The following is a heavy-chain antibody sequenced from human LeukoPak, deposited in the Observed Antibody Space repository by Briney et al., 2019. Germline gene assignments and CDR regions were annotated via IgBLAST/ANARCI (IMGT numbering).Heavy chain of an antibody. J-gene: IGHJ3*02. V-gene: IGHV3-21*01. D-gene: IGHD3-22*01. CDR2: ISSSSSYI. CDR3: ARGKSTYYYDSSGSPGAFDI. CDR1: GFTFSTYS. Sequence: SGESLRLSCAASGFTFSTYSMNWVRQAPGKGLEWVSSISSSSSYIYYADSVKGRFTISRDNAKNSLYLQMNSLRAEDTAVYYCARGKSTYYYDSSGSPGAFDIWGQGTMVTVSS.